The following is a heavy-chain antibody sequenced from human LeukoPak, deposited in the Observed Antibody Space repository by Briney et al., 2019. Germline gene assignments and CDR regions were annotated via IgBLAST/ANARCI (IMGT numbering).Heavy chain of an antibody. D-gene: IGHD2-15*01. CDR1: GGTFSSYA. CDR3: ARDGSSGGRSIDY. V-gene: IGHV1-69*13. J-gene: IGHJ4*02. CDR2: IIPIFGTA. Sequence: SVKVSCKASGGTFSSYAISWVRQAPGQGLEWMGGIIPIFGTANYAQKFQGRVTITADESTSTAYMELSSLRAEDTAVYYCARDGSSGGRSIDYWGQGTLVTVSS.